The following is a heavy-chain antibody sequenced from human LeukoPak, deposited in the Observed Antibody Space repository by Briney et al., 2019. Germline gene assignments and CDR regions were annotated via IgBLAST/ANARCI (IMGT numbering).Heavy chain of an antibody. V-gene: IGHV3-23*01. D-gene: IGHD2-15*01. J-gene: IGHJ4*02. CDR1: GFSFSTFA. CDR3: AKAPKGSCRGAFCYSFDH. Sequence: GGSLRLSCVTSGFSFSTFAMSWVRQTPRKGLEWVSAISGSDAGTYYADSVKGRFTISRDNSRNTLYLQMNNLRADDTAVYYCAKAPKGSCRGAFCYSFDHWAQGILVAVSS. CDR2: ISGSDAGT.